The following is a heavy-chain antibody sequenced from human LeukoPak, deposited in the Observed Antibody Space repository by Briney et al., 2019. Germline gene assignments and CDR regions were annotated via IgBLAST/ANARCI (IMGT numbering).Heavy chain of an antibody. V-gene: IGHV3-30*18. CDR2: ISYDGSNK. Sequence: GGSLRLSCAASGFTFSSYSMNWVRQAPGKGLEWVAVISYDGSNKYYADSVKGRFTISRDNSKNTLYLQMNSLRAEDTAVYYCAKDSDIAVAGTPFVSIFDYWGQGTLVTVSS. D-gene: IGHD6-19*01. J-gene: IGHJ4*02. CDR1: GFTFSSYS. CDR3: AKDSDIAVAGTPFVSIFDY.